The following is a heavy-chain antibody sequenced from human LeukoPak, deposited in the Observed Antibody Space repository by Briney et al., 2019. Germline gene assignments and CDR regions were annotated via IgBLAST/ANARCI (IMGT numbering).Heavy chain of an antibody. J-gene: IGHJ6*02. CDR3: ARGYRYSSGRYQRGYYYYYYGMDV. Sequence: ASVKVSCKASGYTFTSYDINWVRQATGQGLEWMGWVNPNSGTTGYAQKFQGRVTMTRNTSISTAYMELSSLRSEDTAVYYCARGYRYSSGRYQRGYYYYYYGMDVWGQGTTVTVSS. CDR2: VNPNSGTT. D-gene: IGHD6-19*01. CDR1: GYTFTSYD. V-gene: IGHV1-8*01.